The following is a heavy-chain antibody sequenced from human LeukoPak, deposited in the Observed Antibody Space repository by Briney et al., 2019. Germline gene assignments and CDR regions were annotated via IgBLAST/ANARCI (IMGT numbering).Heavy chain of an antibody. D-gene: IGHD6-19*01. CDR2: MNPNSGNT. J-gene: IGHJ6*03. Sequence: ASVKVSCKASGYTFTSYDINWVRQATGQGLEWMGWMNPNSGNTGYAQKFQGRVTITRNTSISTAYMELSSLRSEDTAVYYCARIFWGYSSGWGPYYYYYMDVWGKGTTVTVSS. CDR1: GYTFTSYD. CDR3: ARIFWGYSSGWGPYYYYYMDV. V-gene: IGHV1-8*03.